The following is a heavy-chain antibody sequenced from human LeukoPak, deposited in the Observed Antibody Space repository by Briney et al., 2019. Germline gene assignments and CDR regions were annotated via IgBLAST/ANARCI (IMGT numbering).Heavy chain of an antibody. J-gene: IGHJ4*02. CDR2: IKSKTDGGTI. Sequence: GGSLRLSCVASAFTFSSSWMNWVRQAPGKGLEWVGRIKSKTDGGTIDYAAPVKGRFTISRDDSKNTLYLQMSSLETEDTAMYYRTTGVRDSSGYYNFDYWGQGTLVTVSS. CDR3: TTGVRDSSGYYNFDY. CDR1: AFTFSSSW. V-gene: IGHV3-15*01. D-gene: IGHD3-22*01.